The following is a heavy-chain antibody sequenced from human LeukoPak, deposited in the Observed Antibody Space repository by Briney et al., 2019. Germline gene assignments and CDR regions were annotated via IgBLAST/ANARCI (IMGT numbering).Heavy chain of an antibody. CDR1: GFTFSNAW. Sequence: PGGSLRLSCAASGFTFSNAWMSWVRQAPGKGLEWVGRIKSKTDGGTTDYAAPVKGRFTISRDDSKNTLYLQMNSLKTEDTAVYYCTTDTLLIVVTNGYWGQGTLVTVSS. CDR2: IKSKTDGGTT. V-gene: IGHV3-15*01. D-gene: IGHD3-22*01. J-gene: IGHJ4*02. CDR3: TTDTLLIVVTNGY.